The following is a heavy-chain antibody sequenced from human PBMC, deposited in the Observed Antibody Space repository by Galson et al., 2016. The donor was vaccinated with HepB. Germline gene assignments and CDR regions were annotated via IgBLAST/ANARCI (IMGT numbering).Heavy chain of an antibody. CDR1: GYTLTELP. Sequence: SVKVSCKVIGYTLTELPMHWVRQTPGKGLEWMGGLFPEDGETIYGQKFKGRVTMTEDTYTDTAYMDLSNLRSEDTAVYYCATAITVAGIFDYWGHGTLVTVSS. CDR2: LFPEDGET. CDR3: ATAITVAGIFDY. J-gene: IGHJ4*01. V-gene: IGHV1-24*01. D-gene: IGHD1-14*01.